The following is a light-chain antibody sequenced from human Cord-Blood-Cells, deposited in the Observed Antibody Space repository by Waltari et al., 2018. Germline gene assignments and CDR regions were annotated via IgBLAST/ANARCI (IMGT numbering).Light chain of an antibody. CDR3: SSYTSSSTLVV. Sequence: QSALNPPASVPGSPGQSITISCTGTSSDAGGYKYCPWYQKHPVKAPKLMSYDVSKRPSVFSTRFSCSKSGNTASLTISGLQAEDEADYYCSSYTSSSTLVVFGGGTKLTVL. J-gene: IGLJ2*01. CDR1: SSDAGGYKY. V-gene: IGLV2-14*01. CDR2: DVS.